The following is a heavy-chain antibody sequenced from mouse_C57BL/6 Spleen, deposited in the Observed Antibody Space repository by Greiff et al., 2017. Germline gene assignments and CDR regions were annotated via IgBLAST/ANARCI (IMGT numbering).Heavy chain of an antibody. D-gene: IGHD2-3*01. CDR2: IYWDDDK. V-gene: IGHV8-12*01. J-gene: IGHJ3*01. CDR3: AREGYYSWFAY. CDR1: GFSLSTSGMG. Sequence: QVTLKESGPGILQSSQTLSLTCSFSGFSLSTSGMGVSWIRQPSGKGLEWLAHIYWDDDKRYNPSLKSRLTISKDTSRNQVFLKITSVDTADTATYDCAREGYYSWFAYWGQGTLVTVSA.